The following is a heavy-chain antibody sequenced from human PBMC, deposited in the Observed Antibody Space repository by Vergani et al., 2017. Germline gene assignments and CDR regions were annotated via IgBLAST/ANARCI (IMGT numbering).Heavy chain of an antibody. CDR1: GGSISSSSYY. D-gene: IGHD2-21*02. CDR3: ARHLAYCGGDCYPYYCGMDV. J-gene: IGHJ6*02. V-gene: IGHV4-39*01. Sequence: QLQLQESGPGLVKPSETLSLTCTVSGGSISSSSYYWGWIRQPRGKGLEWIGSIYYSGSNHYNPSLKSRVTISVDMSKNQFSLKLSSVTAADTAVYYCARHLAYCGGDCYPYYCGMDVWGQXP. CDR2: IYYSGSN.